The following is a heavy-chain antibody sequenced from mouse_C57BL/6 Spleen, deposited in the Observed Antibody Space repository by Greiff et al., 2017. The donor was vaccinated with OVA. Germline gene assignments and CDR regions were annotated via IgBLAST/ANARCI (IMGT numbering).Heavy chain of an antibody. V-gene: IGHV5-17*01. D-gene: IGHD1-1*01. CDR3: ARRMATVVAPFDY. J-gene: IGHJ2*01. Sequence: EVKLMESGGGLVKPGGSLKLSCAASGFTFSDYGMHWVRQAPEKGLEWVAYISSGSSTIYYADTVKGRFTISRDNAKNTLFLQMTSLRSEDTAMYYCARRMATVVAPFDYWGQGTTLTVSS. CDR1: GFTFSDYG. CDR2: ISSGSSTI.